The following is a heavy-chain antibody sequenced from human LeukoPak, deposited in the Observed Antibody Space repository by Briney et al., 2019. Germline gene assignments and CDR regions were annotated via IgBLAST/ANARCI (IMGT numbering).Heavy chain of an antibody. CDR2: INSDGSST. V-gene: IGHV3-74*01. CDR1: GFTFSSYW. J-gene: IGHJ4*02. D-gene: IGHD4-17*01. Sequence: GGSLRLSCAASGFTFSSYWMHWVRQAPGKGLVWVSRINSDGSSTIYADSVKGRLTISRDNAKNTLYLQVNSLRAEDTAVYYCARGGDYGDYALDYWGQGTLVTVSS. CDR3: ARGGDYGDYALDY.